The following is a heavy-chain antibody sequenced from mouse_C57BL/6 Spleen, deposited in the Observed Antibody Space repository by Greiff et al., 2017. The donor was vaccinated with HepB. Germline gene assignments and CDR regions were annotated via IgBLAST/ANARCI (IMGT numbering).Heavy chain of an antibody. V-gene: IGHV5-17*01. J-gene: IGHJ4*01. CDR3: ARGDLENYAMDY. D-gene: IGHD3-3*01. CDR2: ISSGSSTI. Sequence: DVMLVESGGGLVKPGGSLKLSCAASGFTFSDYGMHWVRQAPEKGLEWVAYISSGSSTIYYADTVKGRFTISRDNAKNTLFLQMTSLRSEDTAMYYCARGDLENYAMDYWGQGTSVTVSS. CDR1: GFTFSDYG.